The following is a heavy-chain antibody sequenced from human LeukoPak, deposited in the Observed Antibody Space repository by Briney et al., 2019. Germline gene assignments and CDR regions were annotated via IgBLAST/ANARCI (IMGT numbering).Heavy chain of an antibody. V-gene: IGHV1-18*01. CDR3: ARESHHYDTSHFCFDY. Sequence: GASVKVSCKASGYTFTSYGISWVRQAPGQGPEWMGRISVHNGHTNYAQKLQGRVTLTTDTSTSIAYMELSSLRSEDTAVYYCARESHHYDTSHFCFDYWGQGTLVTVSS. CDR1: GYTFTSYG. CDR2: ISVHNGHT. D-gene: IGHD3-9*01. J-gene: IGHJ4*02.